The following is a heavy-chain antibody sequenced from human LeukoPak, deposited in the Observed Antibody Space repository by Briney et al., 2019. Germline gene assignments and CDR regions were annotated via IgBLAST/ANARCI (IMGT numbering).Heavy chain of an antibody. J-gene: IGHJ5*02. CDR3: ARGRALAVAGKDGWFDP. V-gene: IGHV4-34*01. CDR1: GGSFSGYY. D-gene: IGHD6-19*01. CDR2: INHSGST. Sequence: SSETLSLTCAVYGGSFSGYYWSWIRQPPGKGLEWMGEINHSGSTNYNPSLKSRVTISVDTSKNQFSLKLSSVTAADTAAYYCARGRALAVAGKDGWFDPWGQGTLVTVSS.